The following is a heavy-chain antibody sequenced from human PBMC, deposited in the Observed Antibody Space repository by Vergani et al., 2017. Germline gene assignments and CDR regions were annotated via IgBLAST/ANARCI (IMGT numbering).Heavy chain of an antibody. J-gene: IGHJ3*02. V-gene: IGHV3-21*01. CDR2: ISSSSSYI. CDR1: GFTFSSYS. CDR3: AGDPLVGATPYDAFDI. D-gene: IGHD1-26*01. Sequence: EVQLVESGGGLVKPGGSLRLSCAASGFTFSSYSMNWVRQAPGKGLEWVSSISSSSSYIYYADSVKGRFTISRDNAKNSLYLQMNSLRAEDTAVYYCAGDPLVGATPYDAFDIWGQGTMVTVSS.